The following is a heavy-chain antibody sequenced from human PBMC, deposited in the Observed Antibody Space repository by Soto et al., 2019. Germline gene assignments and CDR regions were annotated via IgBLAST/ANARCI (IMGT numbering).Heavy chain of an antibody. CDR2: IYWDDDK. D-gene: IGHD3-3*01. CDR1: GFSLSTSGVG. J-gene: IGHJ4*02. Sequence: QITLKESGPTLVKPTQTLTLTCTFSGFSLSTSGVGVGWIRQPPVKAMEWLALIYWDDDKRYSPSLKSTLTITKDTSKNQVVLTMTNIDPVDTATYYGAHGDDFWSGWYFEYWGQGTLVAVSS. CDR3: AHGDDFWSGWYFEY. V-gene: IGHV2-5*02.